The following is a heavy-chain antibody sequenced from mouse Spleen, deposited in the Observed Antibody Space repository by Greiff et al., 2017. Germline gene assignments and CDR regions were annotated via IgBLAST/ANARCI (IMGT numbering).Heavy chain of an antibody. CDR3: ARKGVYGYDYAMDY. J-gene: IGHJ4*01. D-gene: IGHD1-2*01. CDR2: IWSGGST. Sequence: VKLMESGPGLVQPSQSLSITCTVSGFSLTSYGVHWVRQSPGKGLEWLGVIWSGGSTDYNAAFISRLSISKDNSKSQVFFKMNSLQADDTAIYYCARKGVYGYDYAMDYWGQGTSVTVSS. CDR1: GFSLTSYG. V-gene: IGHV2-4-1*01.